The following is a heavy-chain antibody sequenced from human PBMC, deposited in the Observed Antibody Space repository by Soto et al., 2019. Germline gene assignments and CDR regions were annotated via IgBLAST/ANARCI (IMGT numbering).Heavy chain of an antibody. J-gene: IGHJ4*02. CDR3: AREPGTRSDY. Sequence: QVQLVQSGAEVKKPGASVKVSCKASGYTFTSYGISWVRQAPGQGLEWMGWISAYNGNTNYAQKLQGRVTMTTDTSKSIAYRVLRRLRSDDTAVYYWAREPGTRSDYWGQGTLGTVSS. CDR2: ISAYNGNT. V-gene: IGHV1-18*01. D-gene: IGHD3-10*01. CDR1: GYTFTSYG.